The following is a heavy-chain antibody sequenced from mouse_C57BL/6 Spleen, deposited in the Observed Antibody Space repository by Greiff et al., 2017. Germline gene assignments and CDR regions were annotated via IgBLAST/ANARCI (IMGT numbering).Heavy chain of an antibody. Sequence: QVHVKQPGTELVKPGASVKLSCKASGYTFTSYWMHWVKQRPGQGLEWIGNINPSNGGTNYNEKFKSKATLTVDKSSSTAYMQLSSLTSEDSAVYYCARGYDYDDAMDYWGQGTSATVSS. D-gene: IGHD2-4*01. CDR2: INPSNGGT. CDR3: ARGYDYDDAMDY. CDR1: GYTFTSYW. J-gene: IGHJ4*01. V-gene: IGHV1-53*01.